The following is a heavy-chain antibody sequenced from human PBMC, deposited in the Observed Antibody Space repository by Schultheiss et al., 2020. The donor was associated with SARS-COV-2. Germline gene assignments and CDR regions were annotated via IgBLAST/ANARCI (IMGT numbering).Heavy chain of an antibody. V-gene: IGHV4-59*12. CDR1: GGSISSYY. CDR2: IYYSGST. D-gene: IGHD6-19*01. CDR3: ARDKSSGKYNWFDP. Sequence: SETLSLTCAVYGGSISSYYWSWIRQPPGKGLEWIGIIYYSGSTYYNPSLKSRVTISVDTSKNQFSLKLSSVTAADTAVYYCARDKSSGKYNWFDPWGQGTLVTVSS. J-gene: IGHJ5*02.